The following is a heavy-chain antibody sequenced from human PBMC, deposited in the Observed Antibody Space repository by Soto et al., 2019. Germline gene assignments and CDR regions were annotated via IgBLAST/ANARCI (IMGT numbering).Heavy chain of an antibody. CDR3: AKDEASGSYDLDY. Sequence: QVQLVQSGAEVKKPGASVKVSCKASGYTFTSYGIRWVGQAPGQALEWMGWISTYNGNTNYAQTFQGRVAMTTDTSPTTAYMELRSLSTDDTAVYYSAKDEASGSYDLDYWGQGTLVTVSS. D-gene: IGHD1-26*01. CDR2: ISTYNGNT. J-gene: IGHJ4*02. V-gene: IGHV1-18*04. CDR1: GYTFTSYG.